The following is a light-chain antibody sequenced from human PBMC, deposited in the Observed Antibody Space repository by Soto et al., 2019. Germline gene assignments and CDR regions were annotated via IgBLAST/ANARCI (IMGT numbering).Light chain of an antibody. V-gene: IGKV3-20*01. CDR1: QSVTNSF. CDR3: QQYSTLPHT. J-gene: IGKJ2*01. Sequence: ENVLTQSPGTLSLSPGERVTLSCRATQSVTNSFFAWYQQKPGQAPRLLIYGISSRATGIPDRFSGSGSGTDFTLTISRLEPEDFVVYYCQQYSTLPHTFGQGTKVEVK. CDR2: GIS.